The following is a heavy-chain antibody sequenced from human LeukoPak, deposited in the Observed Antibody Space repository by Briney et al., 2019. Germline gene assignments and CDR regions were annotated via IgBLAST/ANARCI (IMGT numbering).Heavy chain of an antibody. CDR1: GFTFSSYG. Sequence: PGGSLRLSCAASGFTFSSYGMHWVRQAPGKGLEWVAVISYDGSNKYYADSVKGRFTISRDNSKNTLYLQMNSLRAEDTAVYYCAKDHSSGYLGMDVWGKGTTVTVSS. CDR2: ISYDGSNK. J-gene: IGHJ6*03. D-gene: IGHD3-22*01. CDR3: AKDHSSGYLGMDV. V-gene: IGHV3-30*18.